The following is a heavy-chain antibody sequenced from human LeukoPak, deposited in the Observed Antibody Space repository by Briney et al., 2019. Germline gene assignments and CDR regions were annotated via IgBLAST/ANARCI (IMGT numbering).Heavy chain of an antibody. Sequence: SGTLSLTCAVSGGSISSSNWWSWVRQPPGKGLEWIGEIYHSGSTNYNPSLKSRVTISVDKSKNQFSLKLSSVTAADTAVYYCARTNHDFRSGYYKGEFDYWGQGTLVTVSS. CDR1: GGSISSSNW. CDR3: ARTNHDFRSGYYKGEFDY. V-gene: IGHV4-4*02. J-gene: IGHJ4*02. D-gene: IGHD3-3*01. CDR2: IYHSGST.